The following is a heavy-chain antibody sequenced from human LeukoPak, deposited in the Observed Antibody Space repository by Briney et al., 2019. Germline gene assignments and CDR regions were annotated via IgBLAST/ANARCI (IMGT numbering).Heavy chain of an antibody. CDR1: GGPVNSGGVH. J-gene: IGHJ6*03. Sequence: SHTLSLTRTVSGGPVNSGGVHWSWIRQPPGKGLEWIGRIYTSGSTHYNPSLKSRVTISLDTSHNQFALNFNSLTAADTAVYYCARESYGDYGRYYYYYMDVWGKGTTVTVSS. CDR3: ARESYGDYGRYYYYYMDV. CDR2: IYTSGST. D-gene: IGHD4-17*01. V-gene: IGHV4-61*02.